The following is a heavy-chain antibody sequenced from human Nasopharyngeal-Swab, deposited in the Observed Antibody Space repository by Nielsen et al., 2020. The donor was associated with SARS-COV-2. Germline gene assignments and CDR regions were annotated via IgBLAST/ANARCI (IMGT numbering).Heavy chain of an antibody. J-gene: IGHJ4*02. V-gene: IGHV4-38-2*01. CDR1: GYSISSGYY. Sequence: SETLSLTCAVSGYSISSGYYWGWIRQPPGKGLEWIGSIYPSGSTYYNPSLKSRVTISVDTSKNQFSLKLSSATAADTAVYYCARRYGDFWSGHYFDYWGQGTLVTVSS. CDR3: ARRYGDFWSGHYFDY. CDR2: IYPSGST. D-gene: IGHD3-3*01.